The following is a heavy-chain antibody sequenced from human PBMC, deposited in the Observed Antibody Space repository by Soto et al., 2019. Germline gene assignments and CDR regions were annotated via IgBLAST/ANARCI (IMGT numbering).Heavy chain of an antibody. CDR1: GYSINSDDY. J-gene: IGHJ5*02. CDR3: ARGGVAARKGRWFDP. D-gene: IGHD6-25*01. V-gene: IGHV4-38-2*02. Sequence: SETLSLTCTVPGYSINSDDYWGWIRQPPGKGLEWIAYIHYSVSTNYNPSLRSRVTISVDTPKNQFSLKVNSMTAADTAIYYCARGGVAARKGRWFDPWGQGTLVTVSS. CDR2: IHYSVST.